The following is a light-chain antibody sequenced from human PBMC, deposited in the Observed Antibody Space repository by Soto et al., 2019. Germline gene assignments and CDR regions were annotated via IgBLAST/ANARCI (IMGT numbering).Light chain of an antibody. Sequence: EIVMTQSPATLSVSPGERATLSCRASQSVSSNLAWYQQKPCQAPRLLIYGASTRATGIPARFSGSGSGTEFTLTISRLQSEDFAVYYCQQYNNWPPWKFGQGTKLEIK. CDR1: QSVSSN. CDR3: QQYNNWPPWK. V-gene: IGKV3-15*01. J-gene: IGKJ1*01. CDR2: GAS.